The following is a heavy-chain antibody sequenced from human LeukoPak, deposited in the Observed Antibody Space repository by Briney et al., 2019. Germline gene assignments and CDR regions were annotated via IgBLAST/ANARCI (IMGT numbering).Heavy chain of an antibody. V-gene: IGHV4-34*01. D-gene: IGHD6-19*01. J-gene: IGHJ2*01. CDR2: INHSGST. Sequence: SETLSLTCAVCGGSFSGYYWSWIRQPPGKGLEWIGEINHSGSTNYNPSLKSRVTISVDTSKNQFSLKLSSVTAADTAVYYCAREMTAVAGTTRAGSYWYFDLWGRGTLVTVSS. CDR1: GGSFSGYY. CDR3: AREMTAVAGTTRAGSYWYFDL.